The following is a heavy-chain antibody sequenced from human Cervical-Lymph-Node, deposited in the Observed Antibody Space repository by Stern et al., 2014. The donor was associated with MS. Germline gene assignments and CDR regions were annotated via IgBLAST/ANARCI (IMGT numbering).Heavy chain of an antibody. Sequence: DQLVESGAEVKKPGSSVKVSCKASGGTFSSYAISWVRQAPGQGLEWMGGITPIFGRANYAQKFQGRVTITADESTSTAYMEVSSLRSEDTAVYYCARGWSYDILTGYSYWGQGTLVTVSS. J-gene: IGHJ4*02. D-gene: IGHD3-9*01. CDR3: ARGWSYDILTGYSY. V-gene: IGHV1-69*01. CDR2: ITPIFGRA. CDR1: GGTFSSYA.